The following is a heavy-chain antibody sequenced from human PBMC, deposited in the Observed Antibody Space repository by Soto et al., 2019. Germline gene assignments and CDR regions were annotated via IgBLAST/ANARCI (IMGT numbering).Heavy chain of an antibody. CDR3: ARDKLTGLFDY. CDR2: ITHSGST. CDR1: GGSFSGYY. Sequence: QVQLQQWGAGLLKPSETLSLTCAVYGGSFSGYYWTWIRQPPGTGLEWIGEITHSGSTNYNPSLKSRVTTSVDTSKHQFSLKLTSVTAADSAVYYCARDKLTGLFDYWGQGTLVTVSS. D-gene: IGHD2-8*02. V-gene: IGHV4-34*01. J-gene: IGHJ4*02.